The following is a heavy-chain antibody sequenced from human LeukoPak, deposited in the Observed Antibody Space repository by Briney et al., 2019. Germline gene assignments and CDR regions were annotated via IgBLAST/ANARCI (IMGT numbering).Heavy chain of an antibody. J-gene: IGHJ4*02. CDR2: ISYDGSNK. CDR3: AKATYYYGSGSYYNLDY. CDR1: GFTFSSYG. V-gene: IGHV3-30*18. D-gene: IGHD3-10*01. Sequence: GGSLRLSCAASGFTFSSYGMHWVRHAPGKGLERVAVISYDGSNKYYADSVKGRFTISRDNSKNTLYLQMNSLRAEDTAVYYCAKATYYYGSGSYYNLDYWGQGTLVTVSS.